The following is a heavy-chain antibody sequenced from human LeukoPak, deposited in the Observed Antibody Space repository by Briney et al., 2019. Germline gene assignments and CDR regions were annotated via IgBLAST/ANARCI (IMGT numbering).Heavy chain of an antibody. CDR3: ARDGARLDI. Sequence: GASVKVSCKASGYTFTSYGISWVRQAPGQGLEWMGWITTDTGNPTYAQGFTGRFVFSLDTSVTTAYLQITSLKAEDTAVYYCARDGARLDIWGQGTMVSVSS. V-gene: IGHV7-4-1*02. CDR2: ITTDTGNP. J-gene: IGHJ3*02. CDR1: GYTFTSYG. D-gene: IGHD4/OR15-4a*01.